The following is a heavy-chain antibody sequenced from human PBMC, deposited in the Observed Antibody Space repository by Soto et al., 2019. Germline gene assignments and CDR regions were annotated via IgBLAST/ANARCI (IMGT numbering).Heavy chain of an antibody. CDR2: ISSSSSYI. V-gene: IGHV3-21*01. CDR3: ARDGGIQLWPTVDY. D-gene: IGHD5-18*01. J-gene: IGHJ4*02. CDR1: GFTFSSYS. Sequence: GGSLRLSCAASGFTFSSYSMNWVRQAPGKGLEWVSSISSSSSYIYYADSVKGRFTISRDNAKNSLYLQMNSLRAEDTAVYYCARDGGIQLWPTVDYWGQGTLVTVSS.